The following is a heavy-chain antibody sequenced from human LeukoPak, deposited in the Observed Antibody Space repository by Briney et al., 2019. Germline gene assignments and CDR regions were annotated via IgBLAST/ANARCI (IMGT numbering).Heavy chain of an antibody. D-gene: IGHD5-18*01. CDR2: IYYSGST. V-gene: IGHV4-39*01. J-gene: IGHJ4*02. CDR1: GGSISSSSYY. Sequence: PSETLSLTCTVSGGSISSSSYYWGWIRQHPGKGLEWIVSIYYSGSTYYNPSLKSRVTISVDTSKNQFSLKLSTVTAADTAVYYCARLFASTAMPKNWGQGHLVTVSS. CDR3: ARLFASTAMPKN.